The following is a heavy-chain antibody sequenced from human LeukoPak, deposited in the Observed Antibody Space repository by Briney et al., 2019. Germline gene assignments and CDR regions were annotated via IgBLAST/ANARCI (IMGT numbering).Heavy chain of an antibody. CDR3: AKVAYQMLSSFDY. Sequence: PGGSLRLSCAASGFTFSNYAMSWVRQAPGKGLEWVSAISGSGGTTYYADSVKGRFTISRDNSKSTLYLQMNSLRAEDTAVYYCAKVAYQMLSSFDYWGQGTLVTVSS. CDR1: GFTFSNYA. J-gene: IGHJ4*02. V-gene: IGHV3-23*01. CDR2: ISGSGGTT. D-gene: IGHD2-2*01.